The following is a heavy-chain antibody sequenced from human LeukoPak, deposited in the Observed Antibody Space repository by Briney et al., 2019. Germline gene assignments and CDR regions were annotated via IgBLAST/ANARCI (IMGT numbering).Heavy chain of an antibody. J-gene: IGHJ4*02. CDR2: INSSSSYI. CDR1: GFTFSSYS. D-gene: IGHD3-10*01. V-gene: IGHV3-21*01. CDR3: ARDQGIDEADY. Sequence: GGSLRLSCAASGFTFSSYSMNWVRQAPGKGLEWVSSINSSSSYIFYADSVKGRFTISRDNAKNSLYLQMNSLRAEDTAVYYCARDQGIDEADYWGQGTLVTVSS.